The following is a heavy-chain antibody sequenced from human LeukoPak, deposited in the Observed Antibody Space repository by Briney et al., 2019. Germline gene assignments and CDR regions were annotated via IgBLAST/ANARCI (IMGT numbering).Heavy chain of an antibody. V-gene: IGHV3-11*04. D-gene: IGHD1-26*01. Sequence: GGSLRLSCEASGFSFITYFISWIRQAPGKGLKWVGYITNSGRSTNYADAVKGRFTISRDNAKKSVYLEMTDLRAEDTAVYYCAREASGNYHVFDSWGQGTLVTVSS. J-gene: IGHJ4*02. CDR2: ITNSGRST. CDR1: GFSFITYF. CDR3: AREASGNYHVFDS.